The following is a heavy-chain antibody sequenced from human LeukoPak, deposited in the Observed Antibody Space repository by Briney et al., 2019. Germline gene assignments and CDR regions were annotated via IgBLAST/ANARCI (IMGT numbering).Heavy chain of an antibody. Sequence: PSETLSLTCTVSGGSISSYYWSWIRQPAGKGLEWIGRIYTSGSTNYNPSLKSRVTISVDTSRNQFSLQLSSVTAADTAVYYCASQQTGTSLFDIWGQGTMVTVSS. CDR3: ASQQTGTSLFDI. J-gene: IGHJ3*02. V-gene: IGHV4-4*07. CDR2: IYTSGST. CDR1: GGSISSYY. D-gene: IGHD1-7*01.